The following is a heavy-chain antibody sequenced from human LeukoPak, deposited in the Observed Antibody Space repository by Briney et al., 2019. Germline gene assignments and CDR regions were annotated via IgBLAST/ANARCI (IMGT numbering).Heavy chain of an antibody. D-gene: IGHD2-2*01. CDR3: ARPSYCSSTSCYVGDWYFDL. J-gene: IGHJ2*01. CDR1: GGSISSYY. CDR2: IYTSGST. V-gene: IGHV4-4*09. Sequence: SETLSLTCTVSGGSISSYYWSWIRQPPGKGLEWIGYIYTSGSTNYNPSLKSRVTIPVDTSKNQFSLKLSSVTAADTAVYYCARPSYCSSTSCYVGDWYFDLWGRGTLVTVSS.